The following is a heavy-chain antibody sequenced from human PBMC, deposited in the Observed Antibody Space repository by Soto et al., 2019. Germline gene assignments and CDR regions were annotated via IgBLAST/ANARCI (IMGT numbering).Heavy chain of an antibody. CDR1: GFTVSTNY. Sequence: EVQLVESGGGLVQPGGSLRLSCAASGFTVSTNYMTWVRQAPGKGLEWVSVIYITGYTYHAESVKGRFTISRDNSKNTLYLKMNSLRAEDTAVYYCARAKDKDDYDSPPHDYWGQGTLVTVSS. CDR2: IYITGYT. CDR3: ARAKDKDDYDSPPHDY. V-gene: IGHV3-66*01. J-gene: IGHJ4*02. D-gene: IGHD4-17*01.